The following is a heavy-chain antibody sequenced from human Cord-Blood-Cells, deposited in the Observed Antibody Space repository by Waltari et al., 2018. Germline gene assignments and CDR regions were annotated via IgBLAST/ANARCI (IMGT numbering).Heavy chain of an antibody. Sequence: QVQLQQWGAGLLKTSETLSLICAVYGGSFSGYSWSWIRQPPGKGLEWIGEINHRGSTNYNPPLKSRVTISVDTSKNQFSRKLSSVTAADTAVYYCARRRYFDWLLFDYWGQGTLVTVSS. D-gene: IGHD3-9*01. J-gene: IGHJ4*02. CDR2: INHRGST. CDR3: ARRRYFDWLLFDY. V-gene: IGHV4-34*01. CDR1: GGSFSGYS.